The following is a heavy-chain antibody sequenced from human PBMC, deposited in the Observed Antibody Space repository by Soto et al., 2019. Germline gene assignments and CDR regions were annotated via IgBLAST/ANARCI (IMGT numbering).Heavy chain of an antibody. J-gene: IGHJ6*02. CDR3: ARGRSRYLDWLSYYYYGMDV. CDR1: GGSFSGYY. D-gene: IGHD3-9*01. V-gene: IGHV4-34*01. CDR2: INHSGST. Sequence: SETLSLTCAVYGGSFSGYYWSWIRQPPGKGLEWIGEINHSGSTNYNPSLKSRVTISVDTSKNQFSLKLSSVTAADTAVYYCARGRSRYLDWLSYYYYGMDVWGQGTTVTVSS.